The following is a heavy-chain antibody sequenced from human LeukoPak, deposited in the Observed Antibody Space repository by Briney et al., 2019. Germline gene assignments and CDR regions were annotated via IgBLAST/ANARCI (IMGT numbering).Heavy chain of an antibody. J-gene: IGHJ4*02. CDR1: GVSISSSHW. CDR3: TRSWGWWSLDY. CDR2: ISHAGRS. D-gene: IGHD2-8*02. Sequence: SGTLSLTCTVSGVSISSSHWWNWVRQAPGKGLDWVGEISHAGRSKYNPSLKNRVTISKDNSKNQFSLTLKSVTAADTATYYCTRSWGWWSLDYWGLGTLVIVSS. V-gene: IGHV4-4*02.